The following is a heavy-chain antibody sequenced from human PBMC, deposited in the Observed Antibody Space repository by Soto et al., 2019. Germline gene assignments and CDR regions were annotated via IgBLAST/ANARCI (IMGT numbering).Heavy chain of an antibody. Sequence: EVQVLESGGGLVQPGGSLRLSCVASGFAFNNQDMCWVRQAPGKGLEWVSGITASGSHTYYADSVKGRFTISRDNSKNTFYLQMNSLRADDTAVYFCAKDAPRSSGWFYFDHWGQGTLVTVS. D-gene: IGHD6-19*01. CDR1: GFAFNNQD. J-gene: IGHJ4*02. CDR3: AKDAPRSSGWFYFDH. V-gene: IGHV3-23*01. CDR2: ITASGSHT.